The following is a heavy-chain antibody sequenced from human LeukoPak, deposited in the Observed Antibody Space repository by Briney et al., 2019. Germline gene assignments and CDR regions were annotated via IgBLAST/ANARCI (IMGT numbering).Heavy chain of an antibody. Sequence: GGSLRLSCAASGFTFSSYSMNWVRQAPGKGLEWVSSISSSSSYIYYADSVKGRFTISRDNAKNSLYLQMNSLRAEDTAVYYCARDSPCSSTSCQGAFDIWGQGTMVTVSS. V-gene: IGHV3-21*01. CDR3: ARDSPCSSTSCQGAFDI. D-gene: IGHD2-2*01. CDR1: GFTFSSYS. CDR2: ISSSSSYI. J-gene: IGHJ3*02.